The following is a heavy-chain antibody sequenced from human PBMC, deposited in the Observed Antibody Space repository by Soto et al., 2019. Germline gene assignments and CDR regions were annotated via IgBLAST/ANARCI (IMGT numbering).Heavy chain of an antibody. CDR3: ARERYYDILTCYYNEGPWFDP. V-gene: IGHV1-8*01. CDR2: MNPNSGNT. J-gene: IGHJ5*02. CDR1: GYTFTSYD. D-gene: IGHD3-9*01. Sequence: ASVKVSCKASGYTFTSYDINWVRQATGQGLEWMGWMNPNSGNTGYAQKFQGRVTMTRNTSISTAYMELSSLRSEDTAVYYCARERYYDILTCYYNEGPWFDPWGQGTLVTVSS.